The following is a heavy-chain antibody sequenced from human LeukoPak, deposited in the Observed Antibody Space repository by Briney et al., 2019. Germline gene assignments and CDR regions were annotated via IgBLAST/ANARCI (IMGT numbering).Heavy chain of an antibody. Sequence: GGSLRLSCAGSGFTFTSYAMIWVRQAPGKGLDWVSSITGSGGSKYYADSVKDRFTISRDNSENTLYLQMNSLRAEDTAVYYCAKVTVTGTRGFDYWGQGTLVTVSS. V-gene: IGHV3-23*01. D-gene: IGHD6-19*01. J-gene: IGHJ4*02. CDR1: GFTFTSYA. CDR2: ITGSGGSK. CDR3: AKVTVTGTRGFDY.